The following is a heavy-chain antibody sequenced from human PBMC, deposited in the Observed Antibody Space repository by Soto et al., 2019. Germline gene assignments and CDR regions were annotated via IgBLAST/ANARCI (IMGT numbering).Heavy chain of an antibody. CDR3: ARPDEGGYYSNHHCYYALDV. CDR1: GGTFRSYS. CDR2: IIPIFDIT. J-gene: IGHJ6*01. Sequence: QVQLVQSGAEVKKPGSSVKVSCKASGGTFRSYSISWVRQAPVQGLEWMGGIIPIFDITNYAQKFQVRVTITADESTSTAYLELSSLGSDDTAVYYCARPDEGGYYSNHHCYYALDVG. D-gene: IGHD3-22*01. V-gene: IGHV1-69*01.